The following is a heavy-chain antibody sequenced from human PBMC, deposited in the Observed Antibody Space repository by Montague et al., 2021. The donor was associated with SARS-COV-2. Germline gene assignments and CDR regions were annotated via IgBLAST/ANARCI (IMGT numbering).Heavy chain of an antibody. CDR1: GFTFSSYA. Sequence: SLRLSCAASGFTFSSYAMHWVRQAPGKGLEWVANIKEDGSVRQYADSVKGRFTISRDNAKNSLLLQMNSLRVEDTAVYYCSSGDFFDYWGQGTLVTVS. D-gene: IGHD3-16*01. CDR2: IKEDGSVR. V-gene: IGHV3-7*01. CDR3: SSGDFFDY. J-gene: IGHJ4*02.